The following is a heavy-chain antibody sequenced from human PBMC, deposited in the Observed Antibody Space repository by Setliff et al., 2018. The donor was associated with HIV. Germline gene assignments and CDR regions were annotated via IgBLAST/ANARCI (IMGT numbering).Heavy chain of an antibody. V-gene: IGHV3-30*01. Sequence: GGSLRLSCAASGFTFSSYAMHWVRQAPGKGLEWVAVISHDGSNKYYADSVKGRFTTSRDNSKNTLYLQMNSLRAEDTAVYYCARSVIGYYYYGMDVWGQGTLVTVSS. J-gene: IGHJ6*02. CDR3: ARSVIGYYYYGMDV. CDR1: GFTFSSYA. D-gene: IGHD3-10*01. CDR2: ISHDGSNK.